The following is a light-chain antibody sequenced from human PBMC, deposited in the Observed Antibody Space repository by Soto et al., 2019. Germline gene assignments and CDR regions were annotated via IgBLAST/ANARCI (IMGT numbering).Light chain of an antibody. CDR1: SSNIGSNT. J-gene: IGLJ2*01. CDR2: SNY. Sequence: QSVLTQPPSASGTPGQRVTISCSGTSSNIGSNTVSWYQQVPGTAPKLLIYSNYQRPSGVPDRFSGSKSGTSASLAISGLQSEDEADYYCSSYTSTSTVVFGGGTKLTVL. V-gene: IGLV1-44*01. CDR3: SSYTSTSTVV.